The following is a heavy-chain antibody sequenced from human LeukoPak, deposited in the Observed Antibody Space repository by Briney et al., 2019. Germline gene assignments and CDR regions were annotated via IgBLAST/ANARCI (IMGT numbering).Heavy chain of an antibody. CDR3: ARHYFHGSGHGGY. Sequence: GGSLRLSCAASGFTFSSYSMNWVRQAPGKGLEWVSSISSSSSYIYYADSVKGRFTISRDNAKNSLYLQMNSLRAEDTAVYYCARHYFHGSGHGGYWGQGTLVTVSS. V-gene: IGHV3-21*01. CDR1: GFTFSSYS. D-gene: IGHD2-15*01. CDR2: ISSSSSYI. J-gene: IGHJ4*02.